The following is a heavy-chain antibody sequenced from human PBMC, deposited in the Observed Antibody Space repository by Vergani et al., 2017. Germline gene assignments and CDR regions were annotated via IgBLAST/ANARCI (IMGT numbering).Heavy chain of an antibody. CDR1: GFTVSSNY. V-gene: IGHV3-66*02. Sequence: EVQLVESGGGLVQPGGSLRLPCAAPGFTVSSNYMSWVHQAPGKGLEGVSVIYSGGSTYYADSVKGRFTISRDNSKNTLYLQMNSLRAEDTAVYYCARANYGDYSFDYWGQGTLVTVSS. CDR2: IYSGGST. CDR3: ARANYGDYSFDY. J-gene: IGHJ4*02. D-gene: IGHD4-17*01.